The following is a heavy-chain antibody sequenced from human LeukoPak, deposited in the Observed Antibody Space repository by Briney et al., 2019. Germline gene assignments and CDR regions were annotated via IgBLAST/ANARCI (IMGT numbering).Heavy chain of an antibody. Sequence: SETLSLTCTASGGSISSYYWSWIRQPPGKGLEWIGYIYYSGSTNYNPSLKSRVTISVDTSKNQFSLKLSSVTAADTAVYYCARESSSSAFDIWGQGTMVTVSS. CDR1: GGSISSYY. CDR3: ARESSSSAFDI. V-gene: IGHV4-59*01. D-gene: IGHD6-6*01. J-gene: IGHJ3*02. CDR2: IYYSGST.